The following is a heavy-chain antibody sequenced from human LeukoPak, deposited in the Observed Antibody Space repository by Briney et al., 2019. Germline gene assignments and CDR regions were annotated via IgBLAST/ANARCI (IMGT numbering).Heavy chain of an antibody. V-gene: IGHV3-30*02. CDR2: IRHDGSNK. Sequence: PGGSLRLSCAAPGSTFRSYGMHWVRQAPGKGLEWVAFIRHDGSNKYYADSVKGRFTISRDNSKNTLYLQMNSLRAEDTAVYYCAKVTHYGSRSYQVLYYYGMDVWGQGTTVTVSS. CDR1: GSTFRSYG. J-gene: IGHJ6*02. D-gene: IGHD3-10*01. CDR3: AKVTHYGSRSYQVLYYYGMDV.